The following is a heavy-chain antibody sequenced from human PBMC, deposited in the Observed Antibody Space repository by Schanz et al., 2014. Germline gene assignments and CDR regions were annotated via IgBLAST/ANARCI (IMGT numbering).Heavy chain of an antibody. J-gene: IGHJ5*02. V-gene: IGHV3-48*01. CDR3: ARAGYDADNWFDP. D-gene: IGHD2-2*01. CDR1: GFTFSGYS. Sequence: ESGGGLVQPGGSLRLSCAASGFTFSGYSMNWVRQAPGKGLEWVAYISSSSSTIHYADSVKGRFTISRDNAKNSLYLQMDSLRAEDTAVYYCARAGYDADNWFDPWGQGTLVTVSS. CDR2: ISSSSSTI.